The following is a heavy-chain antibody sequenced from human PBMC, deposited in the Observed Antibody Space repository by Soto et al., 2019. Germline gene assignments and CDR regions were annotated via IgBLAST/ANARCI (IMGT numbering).Heavy chain of an antibody. CDR3: GRESGETWDYEAS. CDR2: VNTDGNT. V-gene: IGHV4-4*07. D-gene: IGHD1-7*01. Sequence: QVQLQESGPGLVRPSETLSLTCTVSGGSISSYRWSWIRQPVGKGLEWFCRVNTDGNTHYSPSLKSRVTVSVDTSRNQFFLTLRSVTAADSAVYHCGRESGETWDYEASWGQGTPVTVSS. CDR1: GGSISSYR. J-gene: IGHJ5*02.